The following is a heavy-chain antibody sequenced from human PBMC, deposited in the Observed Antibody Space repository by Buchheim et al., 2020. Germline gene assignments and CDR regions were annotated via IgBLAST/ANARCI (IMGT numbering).Heavy chain of an antibody. V-gene: IGHV3-23*01. CDR2: ISGSGDNT. CDR3: AKDLWSKNYYYYGMDV. J-gene: IGHJ6*02. D-gene: IGHD3-10*01. CDR1: GFTFINYA. Sequence: EVQLLESGGGLVQPGGSLRLSCAASGFTFINYAMNWVRQAPGKGLEWVSVISGSGDNTYYADSVKGRFTISRDNSKTTLYFQMNSLRAEDTAVYYCAKDLWSKNYYYYGMDVWGQGTT.